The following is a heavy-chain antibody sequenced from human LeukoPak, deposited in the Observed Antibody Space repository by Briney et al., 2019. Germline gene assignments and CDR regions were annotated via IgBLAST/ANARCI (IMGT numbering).Heavy chain of an antibody. J-gene: IGHJ5*02. V-gene: IGHV4-39*07. D-gene: IGHD4-23*01. CDR1: GGSISSSSYY. CDR3: ARDRDTTLVTLWFDP. CDR2: IYYSGST. Sequence: SETLSLTCTVSGGSISSSSYYWGWIRQPPGKGLEWIGSIYYSGSTYYNPSLKSRVTISVDTSKNQFSLKLSSVTAADTAVYYCARDRDTTLVTLWFDPRGQGTLVTVSS.